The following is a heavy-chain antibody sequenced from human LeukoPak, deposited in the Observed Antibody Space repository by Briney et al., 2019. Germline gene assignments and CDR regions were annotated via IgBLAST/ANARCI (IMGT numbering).Heavy chain of an antibody. CDR2: IKSKTDGGTT. D-gene: IGHD3-22*01. Sequence: GSLRLSCAASGFTFSNAWMSWVRQAPGKGLEWVGRIKSKTDGGTTDYAAPVKGRFTMSRDDSKNTLYLQMNSLKTEDTAVYYCTTDRVRYYYDSSGYYYVDYWGQGTLVTVSS. CDR1: GFTFSNAW. J-gene: IGHJ4*02. V-gene: IGHV3-15*01. CDR3: TTDRVRYYYDSSGYYYVDY.